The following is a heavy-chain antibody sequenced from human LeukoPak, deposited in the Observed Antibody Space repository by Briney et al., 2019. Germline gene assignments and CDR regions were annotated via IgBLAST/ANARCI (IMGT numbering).Heavy chain of an antibody. Sequence: GGSLRLSCAVSGFSVSSFGMSWVRQAPEKGLDWISAISVNGETAYYADSVKGRFIISRDNSKNTLYLQLSSLRAEDTAVYYCAQGYSSGWYPYWGQGSLVSVSS. V-gene: IGHV3-23*01. CDR2: ISVNGETA. J-gene: IGHJ4*02. D-gene: IGHD6-19*01. CDR1: GFSVSSFG. CDR3: AQGYSSGWYPY.